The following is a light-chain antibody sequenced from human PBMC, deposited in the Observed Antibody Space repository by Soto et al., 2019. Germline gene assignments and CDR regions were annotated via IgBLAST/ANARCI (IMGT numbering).Light chain of an antibody. CDR3: SLYASTNTFM. Sequence: QSALTQPASVSGSPGQSITISCTGTSRDIGRYHLVSWYQQHPGKPPKLIIYEATKRPSGVSNRSAGSKSGNTSSLTISGLQDEDEADYYCSLYASTNTFMFGGGTKLTVL. V-gene: IGLV2-23*02. CDR2: EAT. J-gene: IGLJ3*02. CDR1: SRDIGRYHL.